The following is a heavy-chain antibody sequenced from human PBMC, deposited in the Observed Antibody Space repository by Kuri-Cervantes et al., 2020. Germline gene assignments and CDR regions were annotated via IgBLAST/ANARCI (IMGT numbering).Heavy chain of an antibody. V-gene: IGHV3-21*01. D-gene: IGHD5-24*01. Sequence: GESLKFSCAASGFTFSSYSMNWVRQAPGKGLEWVSSISSSSSYIYYADSVKGRFTISRDNAKNSMYLQMNSLRAEDTAVYYCARDFEMAKMVVDYWGQGTLVTVSS. CDR1: GFTFSSYS. CDR3: ARDFEMAKMVVDY. CDR2: ISSSSSYI. J-gene: IGHJ4*02.